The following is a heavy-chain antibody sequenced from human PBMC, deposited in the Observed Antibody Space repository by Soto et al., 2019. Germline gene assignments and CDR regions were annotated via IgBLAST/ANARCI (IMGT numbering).Heavy chain of an antibody. J-gene: IGHJ4*02. Sequence: SQTLSLTCAISGDRVSGNSAAWNWIRQSPSEGLEWLGRTYYRSRWYNVYAVSVKRISTVTPATSKNQFSLHLNSVTPEDTAVYYCARESPYYVSSYSYLDYWGQGALVTVSS. CDR2: TYYRSRWYN. V-gene: IGHV6-1*01. CDR1: GDRVSGNSAA. CDR3: ARESPYYVSSYSYLDY. D-gene: IGHD3-16*01.